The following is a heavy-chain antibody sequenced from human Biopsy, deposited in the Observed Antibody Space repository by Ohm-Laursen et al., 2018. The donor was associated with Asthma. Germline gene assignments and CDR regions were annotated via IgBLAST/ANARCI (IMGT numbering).Heavy chain of an antibody. CDR2: IYYSGTT. J-gene: IGHJ6*02. CDR3: VRGSSSWHHGPFHYYYGLDV. D-gene: IGHD6-13*01. CDR1: GGYMRSGNYY. Sequence: PSDTLSLTCGLSSGSGGYMRSGNYYWGWIRQPPGKGLEWIGSIYYSGTTYYNPSLESRVTVSADTTKNQCSLKPTSVTAADTAVYYCVRGSSSWHHGPFHYYYGLDVWGQGTTATVSS. V-gene: IGHV4-39*01.